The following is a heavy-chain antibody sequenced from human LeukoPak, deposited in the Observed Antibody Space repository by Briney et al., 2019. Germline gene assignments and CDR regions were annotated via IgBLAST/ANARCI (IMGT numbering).Heavy chain of an antibody. CDR2: ISGSGGST. CDR3: AKEPPSGYYFDY. D-gene: IGHD1-14*01. CDR1: GFTFSTYA. Sequence: PGGSLRLSCAASGFTFSTYAMSWVRQAPGKGLEWVSAISGSGGSTFNADSVKGRFTISRDNSKNTLFLQMNSLRAEDTAMYYCAKEPPSGYYFDYWGQGTLVTLSS. J-gene: IGHJ4*02. V-gene: IGHV3-23*01.